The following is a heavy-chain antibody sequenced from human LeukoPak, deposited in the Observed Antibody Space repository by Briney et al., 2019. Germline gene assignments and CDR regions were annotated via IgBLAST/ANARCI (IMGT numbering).Heavy chain of an antibody. J-gene: IGHJ5*02. D-gene: IGHD2-2*01. CDR2: IIPIFGIA. Sequence: ASVKVSCKASGGTFSSYAISWVRQAPGQGLEWMGRIIPIFGIANYAQKFQGRVTITADKSTSTAYMELSSLRSEDTAVYYCAREKGDIVVVPAARSWFDPWGQGTLATVSS. V-gene: IGHV1-69*04. CDR1: GGTFSSYA. CDR3: AREKGDIVVVPAARSWFDP.